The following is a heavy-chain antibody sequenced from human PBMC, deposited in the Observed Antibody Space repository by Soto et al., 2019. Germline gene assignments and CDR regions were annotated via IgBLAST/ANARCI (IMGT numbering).Heavy chain of an antibody. D-gene: IGHD2-15*01. CDR1: GFIFSSYA. CDR3: AKDTSGGSCSYFDY. J-gene: IGHJ4*02. CDR2: ISGSGGTT. Sequence: EVQLLESGGGLVQPGGSLRLSCAASGFIFSSYAMNWVRQAPGKGLEWVSSISGSGGTTYYADSVKGRFTISRDNSKNTLYLQMNSLRAEDTAVYYCAKDTSGGSCSYFDYWGQGTLVTVSS. V-gene: IGHV3-23*01.